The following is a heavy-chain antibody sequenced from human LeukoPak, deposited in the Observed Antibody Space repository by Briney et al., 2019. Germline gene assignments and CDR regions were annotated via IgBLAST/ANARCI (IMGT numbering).Heavy chain of an antibody. Sequence: GGSLRLSCAASGFTFSNYGMHWVRQAPGKGLEWVGFIRYDGSTRFYADSVTGRFTISRDNPRNTLHLQMNSLRAEDTAVYYCAKTGTPWYYFDYWGQGTLVTVSS. CDR2: IRYDGSTR. D-gene: IGHD1-1*01. CDR1: GFTFSNYG. J-gene: IGHJ4*02. CDR3: AKTGTPWYYFDY. V-gene: IGHV3-30*02.